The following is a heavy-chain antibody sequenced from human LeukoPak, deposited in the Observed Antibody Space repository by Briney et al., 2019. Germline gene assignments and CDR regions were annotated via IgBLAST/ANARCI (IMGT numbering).Heavy chain of an antibody. CDR1: GFTFSDYE. Sequence: GGSLRLSCAASGFTFSDYEMGWVRQAPGKGLEWVSYISSASNTIYYADSVRGRFTISRDNAKKLLYLQMSSLRTDDTAIYYCAREALSGVVVPAALDYWGQGTLVTVSS. CDR3: AREALSGVVVPAALDY. J-gene: IGHJ4*02. V-gene: IGHV3-48*03. D-gene: IGHD2-2*01. CDR2: ISSASNTI.